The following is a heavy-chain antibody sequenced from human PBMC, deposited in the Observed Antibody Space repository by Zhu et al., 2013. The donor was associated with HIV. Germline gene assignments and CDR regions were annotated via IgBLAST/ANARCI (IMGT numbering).Heavy chain of an antibody. CDR3: ARDAMVIAMRGYYYYGMDV. CDR1: GGTFSSYA. J-gene: IGHJ6*02. V-gene: IGHV1-69*06. D-gene: IGHD2-21*01. Sequence: QVQLVQSGAEVKKPGSSVKVSCKASGGTFSSYAISWVRQAPGQGLEWMGGIIPIFGTANYAQKFQGRVTITADKSTSTAYMELSSLRSEDTAVYYCARDAMVIAMRGYYYYGMDVWGQGTTVTVSS. CDR2: IIPIFGTA.